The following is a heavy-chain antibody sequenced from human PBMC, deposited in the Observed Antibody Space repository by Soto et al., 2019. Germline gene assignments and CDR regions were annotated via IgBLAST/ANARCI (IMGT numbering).Heavy chain of an antibody. CDR1: GFTFSNAW. CDR2: IKSKTDGGTT. D-gene: IGHD2-2*01. CDR3: TKDLTLVPYGPDEAFDI. Sequence: GGSLRLCCAASGFTFSNAWMNWVRQAPGKGLEWVGRIKSKTDGGTTDYAAPVKGRFTISRDDSKNTLYLQMNSLKTEDTAVYYCTKDLTLVPYGPDEAFDIWGQGTIVTVSS. J-gene: IGHJ3*02. V-gene: IGHV3-15*07.